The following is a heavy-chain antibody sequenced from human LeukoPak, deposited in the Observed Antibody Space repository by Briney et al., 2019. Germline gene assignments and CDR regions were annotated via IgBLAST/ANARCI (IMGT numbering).Heavy chain of an antibody. CDR2: ISAYNGNT. CDR3: ARVSPYYYDSSGYYFPRWFDP. CDR1: GYTFTSYV. J-gene: IGHJ5*02. Sequence: ASVKVSCKSSGYTFTSYVISWVRQAPGQGLEWMGWISAYNGNTNYAQKLQGRVTMTTDTSTSTAYMELRSLRSDDTAVYYCARVSPYYYDSSGYYFPRWFDPWGQGTLVTVSS. V-gene: IGHV1-18*01. D-gene: IGHD3-22*01.